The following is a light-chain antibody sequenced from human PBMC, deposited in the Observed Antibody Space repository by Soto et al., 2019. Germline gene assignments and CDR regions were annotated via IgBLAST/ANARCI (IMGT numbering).Light chain of an antibody. CDR3: SSYTDSSNYV. Sequence: QSALTQPASVSGSPGQSITISCTGTSSDLAIYNYVSWYQQQPGKATKLMIYQVTNRPSGVSNRSSGSRSGNTASLTISGLQAEDEADYYCSSYTDSSNYVFGTGTKVTVL. CDR2: QVT. V-gene: IGLV2-14*01. CDR1: SSDLAIYNY. J-gene: IGLJ1*01.